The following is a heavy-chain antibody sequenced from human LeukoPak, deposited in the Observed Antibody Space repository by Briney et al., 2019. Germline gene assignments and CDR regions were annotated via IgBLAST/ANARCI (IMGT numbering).Heavy chain of an antibody. J-gene: IGHJ6*03. Sequence: SETLSLTCAVYGGSFSGYYWSWIRQPPGKGLEWIGEINHSGSTNYNPSLKSRVTISVDTSKNQFSLKLSSVTAADTAVYYCARASFGYYDSSGYYFPYYYYYMDVWGKGTTVTVSS. CDR2: INHSGST. V-gene: IGHV4-34*01. D-gene: IGHD3-22*01. CDR3: ARASFGYYDSSGYYFPYYYYYMDV. CDR1: GGSFSGYY.